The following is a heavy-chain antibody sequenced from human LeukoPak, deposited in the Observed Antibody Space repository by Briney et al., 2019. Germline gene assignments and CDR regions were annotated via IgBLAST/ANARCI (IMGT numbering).Heavy chain of an antibody. CDR1: GFTFSSYA. D-gene: IGHD3-22*01. CDR2: ISGSGGST. V-gene: IGHV3-23*01. CDR3: AKDPTRGYYDSSGSGGSDY. Sequence: GGSLRLSCAASGFTFSSYAMSWVRQAPGKGLEWVSAISGSGGSTYYADSVKGRFTISRDNSKNTLYLQMNSLGAEDTAVYYCAKDPTRGYYDSSGSGGSDYWGQGTLVTVSS. J-gene: IGHJ4*02.